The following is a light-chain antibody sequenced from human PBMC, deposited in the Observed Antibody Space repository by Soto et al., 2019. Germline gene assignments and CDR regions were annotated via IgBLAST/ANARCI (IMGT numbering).Light chain of an antibody. V-gene: IGLV1-40*01. J-gene: IGLJ3*02. CDR3: CSYVDTDTWV. Sequence: QSVLTQPPSVSGAPGQRVTISCTGSSSNIGADYDVHWYQQRPGTAPKLLIFGNINRPSGVPDRFSGSKSGTSASLAITGLQAEDEADYYCCSYVDTDTWVFGGGTKLTVL. CDR2: GNI. CDR1: SSNIGADYD.